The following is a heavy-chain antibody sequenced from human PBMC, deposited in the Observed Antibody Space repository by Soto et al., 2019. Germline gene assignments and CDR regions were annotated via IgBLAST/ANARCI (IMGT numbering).Heavy chain of an antibody. CDR3: ATRPPHEIYYGVFGY. V-gene: IGHV3-7*02. J-gene: IGHJ4*02. CDR1: GLTFSNHW. Sequence: EVHLVESGGGLVQPGGSLRLSCTVSGLTFSNHWMTWVRQAPGKGLEWVANIKRDGSEKSYVDSVKGRFSVSRDNTKKRLYLQRNNWNTEDTAVYYCATRPPHEIYYGVFGYWGRGALVTVSS. CDR2: IKRDGSEK. D-gene: IGHD4-17*01.